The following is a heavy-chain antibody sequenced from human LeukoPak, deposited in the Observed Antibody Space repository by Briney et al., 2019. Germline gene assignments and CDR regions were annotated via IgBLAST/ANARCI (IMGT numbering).Heavy chain of an antibody. CDR2: ISSSSSYI. CDR3: ARGGQQLVLYYYYYYMDV. J-gene: IGHJ6*03. V-gene: IGHV3-21*01. Sequence: PGGSLRLSCAASRFTFSTFTMNWVRQAPGKGLEWVSSISSSSSYIYYADSVKGRFTISRDNAKNSLYLQMNSLRAEDTAVYYCARGGQQLVLYYYYYYMDVWGKGTTVTVSS. CDR1: RFTFSTFT. D-gene: IGHD6-13*01.